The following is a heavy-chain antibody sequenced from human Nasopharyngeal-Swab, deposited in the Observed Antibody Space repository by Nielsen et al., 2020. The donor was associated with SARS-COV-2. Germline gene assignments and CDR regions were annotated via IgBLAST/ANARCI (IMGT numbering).Heavy chain of an antibody. D-gene: IGHD6-13*01. Sequence: ESLKISCTVSGDSIAYSTFYWGCIRQPPGKGLEWIGNIYYNGNTYQNPSLKSRLTIPVDKSKNQFSLQLSSVTAADTAVYYCVRSSSWYYFDYWAQGTQVTVSS. CDR1: GDSIAYSTFY. CDR3: VRSSSWYYFDY. CDR2: IYYNGNT. V-gene: IGHV4-39*01. J-gene: IGHJ4*02.